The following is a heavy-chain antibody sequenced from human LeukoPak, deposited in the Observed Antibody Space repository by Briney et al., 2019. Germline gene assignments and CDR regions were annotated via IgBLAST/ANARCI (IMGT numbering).Heavy chain of an antibody. Sequence: SGGSLRLSCAASGFTFSSYAMSWVRQAPGKGLEWVSAISGSGGSTYYADSVKGRFTISRDNSKNTLYLQMNSLRAEDTAVYYCAKDVAAAGTYGYWGQVTLVTGSS. J-gene: IGHJ4*02. CDR2: ISGSGGST. D-gene: IGHD6-13*01. CDR1: GFTFSSYA. CDR3: AKDVAAAGTYGY. V-gene: IGHV3-23*01.